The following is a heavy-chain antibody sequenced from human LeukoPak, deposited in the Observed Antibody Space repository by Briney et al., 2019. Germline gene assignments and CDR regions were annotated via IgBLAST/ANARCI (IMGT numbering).Heavy chain of an antibody. CDR3: VRDRGYSTFDY. CDR1: GFPFSNYW. D-gene: IGHD4-23*01. Sequence: PGGSLRLSCAGSGFPFSNYWMAWVRQAPGKGLEWVANMKEDGGEINYGDSVKGRFTISRDNAKNSLDLQMNSLRVDDTAVYYCVRDRGYSTFDYWGQGTLVIVSS. J-gene: IGHJ4*02. CDR2: MKEDGGEI. V-gene: IGHV3-7*01.